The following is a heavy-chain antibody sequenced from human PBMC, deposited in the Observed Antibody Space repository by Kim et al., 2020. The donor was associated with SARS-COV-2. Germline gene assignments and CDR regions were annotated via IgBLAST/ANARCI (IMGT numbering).Heavy chain of an antibody. CDR3: ARGDILTGYQGY. D-gene: IGHD3-9*01. Sequence: NHALQCRVTISVDTSKNQCSLKLSSVTAADTAVYYCARGDILTGYQGYWGQGTLVTVSS. V-gene: IGHV4-61*02. J-gene: IGHJ4*02.